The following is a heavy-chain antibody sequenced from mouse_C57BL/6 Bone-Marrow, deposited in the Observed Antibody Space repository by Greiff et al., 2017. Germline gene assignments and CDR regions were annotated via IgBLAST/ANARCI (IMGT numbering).Heavy chain of an antibody. D-gene: IGHD2-2*01. V-gene: IGHV7-3*01. CDR1: GFTFTDYY. CDR2: IRNKANGYTT. Sequence: EVKLVESGGGLVQPGGSLSLSCAASGFTFTDYYMSWVRQPPGKALEWLGFIRNKANGYTTEYSASVKGRFTISRDNSQSILYLQMNALRAEDSATYYCARYIGYYGYDFDYWGQGTTLTVSS. J-gene: IGHJ2*01. CDR3: ARYIGYYGYDFDY.